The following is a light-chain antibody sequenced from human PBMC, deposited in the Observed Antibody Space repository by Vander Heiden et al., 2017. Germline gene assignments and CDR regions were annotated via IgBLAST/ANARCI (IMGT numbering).Light chain of an antibody. Sequence: SVLTQPPSVSAAPGQTVTISCSGSSSNIGNNYVSWYQQFPGTAPKVLIYDNNKRPSGIPDRFSGSKSGTSATLGITGLQTGDEADYFCGTWDSSLSAWVFGGGTKLTVL. CDR1: SSNIGNNY. J-gene: IGLJ3*02. V-gene: IGLV1-51*01. CDR3: GTWDSSLSAWV. CDR2: DNN.